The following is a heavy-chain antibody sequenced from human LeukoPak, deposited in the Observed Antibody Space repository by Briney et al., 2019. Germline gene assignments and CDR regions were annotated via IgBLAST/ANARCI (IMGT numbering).Heavy chain of an antibody. CDR2: FDPEDGET. Sequence: EASVKVSCKVSGYTLTELSMHWVRQAPGKRLEWMGGFDPEDGETIYAQKFQGRVTMTEDTSTDTAYMELSSLRSEDTAVYYCATTDPRFYSNYVYYYGMDVWGKGTTVTVSS. D-gene: IGHD4-11*01. V-gene: IGHV1-24*01. CDR3: ATTDPRFYSNYVYYYGMDV. J-gene: IGHJ6*04. CDR1: GYTLTELS.